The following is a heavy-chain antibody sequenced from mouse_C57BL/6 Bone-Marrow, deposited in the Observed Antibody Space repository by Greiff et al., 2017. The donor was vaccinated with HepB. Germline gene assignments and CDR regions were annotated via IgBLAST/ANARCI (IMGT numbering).Heavy chain of an antibody. V-gene: IGHV14-4*01. CDR3: TTFYYGSSYGFAY. Sequence: VQLQQSGAELVRPGASVKLSCTASGFNIKDDYMHWVKQRPEQGLEWIGWIDPENGDTEYASKFQGKATIIADTSSNTAYLQLSSLTSEDTAVYYCTTFYYGSSYGFAYWGQGTLVTVSA. CDR1: GFNIKDDY. D-gene: IGHD1-1*01. CDR2: IDPENGDT. J-gene: IGHJ3*01.